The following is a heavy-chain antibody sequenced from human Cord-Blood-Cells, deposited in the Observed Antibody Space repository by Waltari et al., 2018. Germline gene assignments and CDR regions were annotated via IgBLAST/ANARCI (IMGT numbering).Heavy chain of an antibody. Sequence: QVQLVQFGAAVKQSGAAVNVSFKDSGSTITELPMHWARQAPGKGLEWMGGFDPEDGETIYAQKFQGRVTMTEDTSTDTAYMELSSLRSEDTAVYYCNAFDIWGQGTMVTVSS. CDR1: GSTITELP. CDR2: FDPEDGET. J-gene: IGHJ3*02. V-gene: IGHV1-24*01. CDR3: NAFDI.